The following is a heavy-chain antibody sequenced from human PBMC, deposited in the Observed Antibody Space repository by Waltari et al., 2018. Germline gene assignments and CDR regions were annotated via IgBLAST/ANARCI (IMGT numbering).Heavy chain of an antibody. V-gene: IGHV4-59*01. J-gene: IGHJ6*03. CDR2: IYYSGST. CDR1: GGSISSYY. CDR3: ARSSYYDFWSGQIGYYYYHMDV. Sequence: QVQLQESGPGLVKPSETLSLTCTVSGGSISSYYWSWIRQSPGQGLEWMGYIYYSGSTNYNPSLKSRVTISVDTSKNQFSLKLSSVTAADTAVYYCARSSYYDFWSGQIGYYYYHMDVWGKGTTVTVSS. D-gene: IGHD3-3*01.